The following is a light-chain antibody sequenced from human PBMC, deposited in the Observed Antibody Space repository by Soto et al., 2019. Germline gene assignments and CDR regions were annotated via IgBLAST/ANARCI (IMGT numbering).Light chain of an antibody. Sequence: QSVPTQPASVSGSPGQSITISCTGTSSDVGGYNYVSWFQQHPGKAPKFMIYEVSNRPSGVSNRFSDSKSGNTASLTISGLQAEDEADYYCSSYTSSSTYVFGTGTKVTVL. V-gene: IGLV2-14*01. CDR1: SSDVGGYNY. CDR2: EVS. CDR3: SSYTSSSTYV. J-gene: IGLJ1*01.